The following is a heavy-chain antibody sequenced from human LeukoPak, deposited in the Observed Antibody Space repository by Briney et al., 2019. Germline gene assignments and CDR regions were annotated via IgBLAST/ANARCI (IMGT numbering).Heavy chain of an antibody. V-gene: IGHV3-11*05. CDR3: AREFGISRAFDI. CDR2: ISRGSDEK. CDR1: AFTFSDYY. Sequence: GRSLTPACAVSAFTFSDYYMAWIRQTPGKGLQRVSYISRGSDEKAYADSVKGGFTISKDNGKNSLYLQMSSLTAEDTAVYYCAREFGISRAFDIWGQGTMVTVSS. J-gene: IGHJ3*02. D-gene: IGHD3-10*01.